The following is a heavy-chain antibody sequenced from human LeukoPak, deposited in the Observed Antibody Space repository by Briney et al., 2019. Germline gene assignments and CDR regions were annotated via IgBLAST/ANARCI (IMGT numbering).Heavy chain of an antibody. CDR1: VGSISIYS. CDR3: ARRYCSGGYCYADV. Sequence: PSETLSLTCTASVGSISIYSWSGIRQPPGKGLDWIGYVFHSGGTNYNPSLTIRVTMPADTSKNQFSVKLSSVTDGDRAVYYCARRYCSGGYCYADVWGKGATVTVSS. CDR2: VFHSGGT. V-gene: IGHV4-59*08. J-gene: IGHJ6*03. D-gene: IGHD2-15*01.